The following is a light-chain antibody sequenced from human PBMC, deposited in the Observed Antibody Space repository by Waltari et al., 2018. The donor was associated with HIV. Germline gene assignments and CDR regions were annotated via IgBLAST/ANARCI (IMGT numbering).Light chain of an antibody. V-gene: IGLV2-14*01. Sequence: QSALTQPSSMSGSPGQSITISCTGSSLDIGLYDFVSWYKQLPDTAPQLIIYGVDRRPPGITSLFSASKSGDVASLTISGLRAEDEADYYCTSHTLTRILLFGGGTRLTVL. CDR3: TSHTLTRILL. CDR1: SLDIGLYDF. J-gene: IGLJ3*02. CDR2: GVD.